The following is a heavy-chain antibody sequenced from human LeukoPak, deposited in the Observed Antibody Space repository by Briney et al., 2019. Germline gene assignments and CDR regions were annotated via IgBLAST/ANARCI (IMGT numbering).Heavy chain of an antibody. J-gene: IGHJ4*02. CDR3: AKNRGNYYYFDY. V-gene: IGHV3-23*01. D-gene: IGHD4-11*01. CDR1: GFTFSSFA. Sequence: AGGSLRLSCAACGFTFSSFAMSWVRQAPGKGLEWVSAISGSGGSTYYADSVKGRFTISRDNSKNTLYLQMNSLRAEDTAVYYCAKNRGNYYYFDYWGQGTLVTVSS. CDR2: ISGSGGST.